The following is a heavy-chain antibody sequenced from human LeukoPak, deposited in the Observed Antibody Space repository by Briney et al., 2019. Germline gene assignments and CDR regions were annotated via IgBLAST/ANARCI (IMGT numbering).Heavy chain of an antibody. D-gene: IGHD3-16*01. CDR1: GFTVSSNY. V-gene: IGHV3-66*01. CDR3: ARMAWGSHFFDY. CDR2: IYSGGST. Sequence: GGSLRLSCAASGFTVSSNYMSWVRQAPGKGLEWVSVIYSGGSTYYADSVKGRFTISRDSSKNTLYLQMNSLRAEDTAVYYCARMAWGSHFFDYWGQGTLVTVFS. J-gene: IGHJ4*02.